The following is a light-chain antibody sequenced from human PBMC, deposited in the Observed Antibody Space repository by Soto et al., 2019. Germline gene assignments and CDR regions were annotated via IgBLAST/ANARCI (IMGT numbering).Light chain of an antibody. V-gene: IGKV3-15*01. CDR2: GAS. CDR3: QQYNNWPLT. CDR1: QSVSSN. J-gene: IGKJ4*01. Sequence: EIVMTQSPATLSVSPGERATLSCRASQSVSSNLAWYQQKPGQAPRLLIYGASTRATGIPARFSGSGSGTDVTLTISSLQSEDFAVYDCQQYNNWPLTFGGGTKVEIK.